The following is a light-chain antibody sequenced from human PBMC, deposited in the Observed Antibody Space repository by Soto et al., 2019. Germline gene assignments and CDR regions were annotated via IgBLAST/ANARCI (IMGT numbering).Light chain of an antibody. J-gene: IGKJ1*01. CDR3: QQYGGTPWT. Sequence: DIQMTQSPSTLSGSVGDRVTITCRASQTISSWLAWYQQKPGKAPKLLIYKASTLKSGVPSRFSGSGSGTDFSLTISRLEPEDFAVYYCQQYGGTPWTFGQGTTVDIK. CDR2: KAS. CDR1: QTISSW. V-gene: IGKV1-5*03.